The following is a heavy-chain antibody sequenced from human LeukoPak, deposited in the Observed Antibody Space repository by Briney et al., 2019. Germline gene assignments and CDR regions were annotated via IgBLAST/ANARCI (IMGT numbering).Heavy chain of an antibody. CDR3: ARERQGSYAY. CDR1: GFTFSSYA. D-gene: IGHD1-26*01. J-gene: IGHJ4*02. Sequence: GGSLRLSRAASGFTFSSYAMSWVRQAPGTGLDWVTAISGSGGSTYYADSLKGRFTISRDNSKNTLYLQMNSLRAEDTGVYYCARERQGSYAYWGQGALVTVSS. V-gene: IGHV3-23*01. CDR2: ISGSGGST.